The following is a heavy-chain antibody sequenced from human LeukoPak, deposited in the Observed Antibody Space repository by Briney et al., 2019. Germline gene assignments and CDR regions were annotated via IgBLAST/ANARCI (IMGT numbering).Heavy chain of an antibody. D-gene: IGHD2-15*01. V-gene: IGHV3-30*04. J-gene: IGHJ4*02. Sequence: GGSLRLSCSASGFIFSTYTMHWVRQAPGKGLEWVAVISYDENNKYYADSVKGRFTISRDVSKNTLYLQMNSLRAEDTAVYYCVVGGSPGYWGQGTLVTVSS. CDR3: VVGGSPGY. CDR2: ISYDENNK. CDR1: GFIFSTYT.